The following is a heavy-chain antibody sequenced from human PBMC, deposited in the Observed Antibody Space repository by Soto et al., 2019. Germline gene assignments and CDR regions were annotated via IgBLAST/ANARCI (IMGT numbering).Heavy chain of an antibody. V-gene: IGHV1-69*01. CDR3: AKPQARGLQSDYRSPATAFLYRSGLGV. CDR1: RGTFNTSP. D-gene: IGHD5-12*01. Sequence: QVLLAQSGAEVKKPGSSVKVSCQTSRGTFNTSPISWVRQAPGQGLEWLGDIVPVFGMANYAQQFQNRLNATKDESTTSVCMEVCTLTPEDTAVYFCAKPQARGLQSDYRSPATAFLYRSGLGVWGQATTAIVSS. CDR2: IVPVFGMA. J-gene: IGHJ6*02.